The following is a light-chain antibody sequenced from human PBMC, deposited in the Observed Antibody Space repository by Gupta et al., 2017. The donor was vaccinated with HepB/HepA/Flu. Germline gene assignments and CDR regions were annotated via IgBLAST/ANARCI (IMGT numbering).Light chain of an antibody. CDR3: WLRGNWPLT. V-gene: IGKV3-11*02. J-gene: IGKJ4*01. Sequence: IVLLQSPATLSLSPGERATFSCRASQSASINYARYQLKPGQAPRLLHYDASNSATAMLAKISGSRSAGALTLSIISIVPEDFAVYYSWLRGNWPLTFGGGTKVEIK. CDR2: DAS. CDR1: QSASIN.